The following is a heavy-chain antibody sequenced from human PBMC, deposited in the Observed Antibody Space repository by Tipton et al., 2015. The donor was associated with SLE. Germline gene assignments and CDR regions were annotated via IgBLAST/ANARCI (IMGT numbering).Heavy chain of an antibody. CDR2: IRYDGSNK. CDR1: GFTFSSYS. Sequence: SLRLSCAASGFTFSSYSMHWVRQAPGKGLEWVAFIRYDGSNKYYADSVKGRFTISRDNSKSTLYLQMNNVRVEDTALYYCTRGIDPGSSRISDYWGQGTMVSVSS. CDR3: TRGIDPGSSRISDY. D-gene: IGHD2-15*01. V-gene: IGHV3-30*04. J-gene: IGHJ4*02.